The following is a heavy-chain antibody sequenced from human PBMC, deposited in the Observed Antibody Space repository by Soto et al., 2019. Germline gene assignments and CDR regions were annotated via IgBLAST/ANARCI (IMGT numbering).Heavy chain of an antibody. CDR3: AKDFRIDYYDSSGYWSDAFDI. CDR1: GFTFSSYA. J-gene: IGHJ3*02. V-gene: IGHV3-23*01. D-gene: IGHD3-22*01. Sequence: GGSLRLSCAASGFTFSSYAMSWVRQAPGKGLEWVSAISGSGGSTYYADSVKGRFTISRDNSKNTLYLQMNSLRAEDTAVYYCAKDFRIDYYDSSGYWSDAFDIWGQGTMVTVSS. CDR2: ISGSGGST.